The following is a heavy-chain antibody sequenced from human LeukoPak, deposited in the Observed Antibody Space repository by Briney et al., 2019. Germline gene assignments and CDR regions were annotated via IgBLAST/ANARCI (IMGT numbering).Heavy chain of an antibody. J-gene: IGHJ6*03. Sequence: PGGSLRLSCAASGFTFSSFWMSWVRQAPGKGLEWVSGISGSGGSTYYLDSVKGRFTISRDNSKNTLYLQMNSLRAEDTAVYYCAKDFDGSTWFGRNYMDVWGKGTTVTVSS. CDR3: AKDFDGSTWFGRNYMDV. CDR1: GFTFSSFW. CDR2: ISGSGGST. V-gene: IGHV3-23*01. D-gene: IGHD6-13*01.